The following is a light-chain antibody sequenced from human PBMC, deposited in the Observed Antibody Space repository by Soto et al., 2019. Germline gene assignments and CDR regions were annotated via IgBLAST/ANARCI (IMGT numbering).Light chain of an antibody. V-gene: IGLV2-8*01. CDR2: EVT. J-gene: IGLJ1*01. CDR3: SSYAGSNTRYV. CDR1: SSDVGAYNY. Sequence: QSALTQPPSASGSPGQSVTISCTGTSSDVGAYNYVSWYQQHPGKAPKLMIYEVTKRPSGVPDRFSGSKSGNTASLTVSGLQAEDEADYYCSSYAGSNTRYVFGTGTKVTVL.